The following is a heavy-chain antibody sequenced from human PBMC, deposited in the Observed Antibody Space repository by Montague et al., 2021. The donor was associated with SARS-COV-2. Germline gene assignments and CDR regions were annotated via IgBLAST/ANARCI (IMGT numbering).Heavy chain of an antibody. CDR3: ARDVYYYDSSGYYYGRYYYYGMDV. J-gene: IGHJ6*02. V-gene: IGHV3-33*01. D-gene: IGHD3-22*01. CDR2: IWYDGSNK. Sequence: SLRLSCAASGFTFSSYGMHWVRQAPGKGLEWVAVIWYDGSNKYYADSVKGRFTISRDNSKNTLYLQMNSLRAEDTAVYYCARDVYYYDSSGYYYGRYYYYGMDVWGQGTTVTGSS. CDR1: GFTFSSYG.